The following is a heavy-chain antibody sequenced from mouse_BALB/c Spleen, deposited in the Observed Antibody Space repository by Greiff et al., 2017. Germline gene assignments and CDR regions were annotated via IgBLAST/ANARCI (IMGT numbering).Heavy chain of an antibody. CDR1: GFTFNTYA. J-gene: IGHJ3*01. D-gene: IGHD2-4*01. V-gene: IGHV10-1*02. CDR2: IRSKSNNYAT. Sequence: GGGLVQPKGSLKLSCAASGFTFNTYAMNWVRQAPGKGLEWVARIRSKSNNYATYYADSVKDRFTISRDDSQSMLYLQMNNLKTEDTAMYYCVRHRDYDGGFAYWGQGTLVTVSA. CDR3: VRHRDYDGGFAY.